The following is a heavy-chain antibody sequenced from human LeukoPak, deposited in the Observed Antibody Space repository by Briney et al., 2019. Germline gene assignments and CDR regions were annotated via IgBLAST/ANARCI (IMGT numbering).Heavy chain of an antibody. Sequence: GGSLRLSCTASGFTFSDYNMNWIRQAPGKGLEWVSYITGSGRTTHYADSVKGRFTISRDNAKNSLYLQMDSLRAEDTAVYYCARVRRPGAFDPWGQGTLVTVSS. V-gene: IGHV3-11*01. CDR1: GFTFSDYN. CDR3: ARVRRPGAFDP. J-gene: IGHJ5*02. D-gene: IGHD3-10*01. CDR2: ITGSGRTT.